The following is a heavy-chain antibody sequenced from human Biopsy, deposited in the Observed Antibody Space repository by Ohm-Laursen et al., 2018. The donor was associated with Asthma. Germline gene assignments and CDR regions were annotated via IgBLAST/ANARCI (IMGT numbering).Heavy chain of an antibody. CDR3: ARHPYNFGGFDY. Sequence: SVKVSCKASGYTFAGYNMYWVRQAPGQGLEWMGWISPFTGDTHFGQKFQGRVTMTTDTSTDTAYMELRSLRSDDTAVYYCARHPYNFGGFDYWGQGSLVLVSS. D-gene: IGHD5-24*01. CDR1: GYTFAGYN. J-gene: IGHJ4*02. V-gene: IGHV1-18*04. CDR2: ISPFTGDT.